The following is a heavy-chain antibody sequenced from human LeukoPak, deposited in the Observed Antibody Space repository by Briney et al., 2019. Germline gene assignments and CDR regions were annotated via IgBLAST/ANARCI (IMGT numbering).Heavy chain of an antibody. V-gene: IGHV3-9*01. CDR1: GFTFDDYA. Sequence: DRSLRLSCAVSGFTFDDYAMHWVRQAPGRGLEWVSGINWKTGNGIYADSVKGRFTISRDNAKNSLYLQMSSLRAEDTALYYCTRRAARWQFDLWGRGTLLTVSS. CDR2: INWKTGNG. CDR3: TRRAARWQFDL. J-gene: IGHJ2*01. D-gene: IGHD5-24*01.